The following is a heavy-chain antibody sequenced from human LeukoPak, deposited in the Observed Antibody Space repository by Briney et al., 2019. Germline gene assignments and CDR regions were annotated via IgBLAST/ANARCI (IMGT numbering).Heavy chain of an antibody. J-gene: IGHJ4*02. CDR2: INHSGST. V-gene: IGHV4-34*01. CDR1: GGSFSGYY. D-gene: IGHD6-13*01. CDR3: ARRIAAAGTHFDY. Sequence: SETLSLTCAVYGGSFSGYYWSWIRQPPGKGLEWIGEINHSGSTNYNPSLKSRVTISVDTSKNQFSLKLNSVTAADTAVYYCARRIAAAGTHFDYWGQGTQVTVSS.